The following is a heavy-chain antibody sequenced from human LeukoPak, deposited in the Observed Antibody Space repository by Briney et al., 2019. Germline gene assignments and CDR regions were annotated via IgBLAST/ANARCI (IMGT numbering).Heavy chain of an antibody. CDR3: ARGRWLPQIGGEYWYFDL. V-gene: IGHV3-21*01. Sequence: GGSLRLSCAASGFTFSSYSMNWVRQAPGKGLEWVSSISSSSSYIYYADSVKGRFTISRDNAKNSLYLQMNSLRAEDTAVYYCARGRWLPQIGGEYWYFDLWGRGTLVTVSS. D-gene: IGHD5-24*01. CDR1: GFTFSSYS. CDR2: ISSSSSYI. J-gene: IGHJ2*01.